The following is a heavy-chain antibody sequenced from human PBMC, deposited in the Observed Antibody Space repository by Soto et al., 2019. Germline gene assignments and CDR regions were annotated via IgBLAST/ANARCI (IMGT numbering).Heavy chain of an antibody. J-gene: IGHJ3*02. V-gene: IGHV1-18*01. CDR3: ASELRYCSGGSCYWESAFDI. CDR1: GYTFTSYG. Sequence: ASVKVSCKASGYTFTSYGISWVRQAPGQGLEWMGWISAYNGNTNYAQKLQGRVTMTTDTSTSTAYMELRSLRSDDTAVYYCASELRYCSGGSCYWESAFDIWGQGTMVTV. CDR2: ISAYNGNT. D-gene: IGHD2-15*01.